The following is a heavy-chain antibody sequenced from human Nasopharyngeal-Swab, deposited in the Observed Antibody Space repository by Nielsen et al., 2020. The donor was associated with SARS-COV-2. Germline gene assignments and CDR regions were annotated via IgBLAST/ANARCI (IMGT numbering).Heavy chain of an antibody. Sequence: WVRQAPGQGLEWMGWINTSTGNPTYAQGFTGRFVFSLDTSVSTAYLQISSLKAEDTAVYYCARKVAAADLYNWFDPWGQGTLVTVSS. V-gene: IGHV7-4-1*02. CDR2: INTSTGNP. J-gene: IGHJ5*02. CDR3: ARKVAAADLYNWFDP. D-gene: IGHD6-13*01.